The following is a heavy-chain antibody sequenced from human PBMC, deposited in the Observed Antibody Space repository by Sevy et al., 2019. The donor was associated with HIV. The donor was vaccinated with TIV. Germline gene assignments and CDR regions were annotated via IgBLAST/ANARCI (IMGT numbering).Heavy chain of an antibody. CDR3: ARDSNDYGDYRLSYYFDY. Sequence: GGSLRLSCAASGFTFSSHGMHWVRQTPGKGLEWVAVIYDDGRNKYYADFVKGRFTMSRDKSKNTLHLQMNSLRAEDTALYYCARDSNDYGDYRLSYYFDYWGQGTLVTVSS. J-gene: IGHJ4*02. CDR1: GFTFSSHG. D-gene: IGHD4-17*01. V-gene: IGHV3-33*01. CDR2: IYDDGRNK.